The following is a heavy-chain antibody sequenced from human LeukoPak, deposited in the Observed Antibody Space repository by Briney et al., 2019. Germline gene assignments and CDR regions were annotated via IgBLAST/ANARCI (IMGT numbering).Heavy chain of an antibody. V-gene: IGHV4-34*01. CDR1: GGSFSGYY. Sequence: SETLSLTCAVYGGSFSGYYWSWIRQPPGKGLEWIGEINHSGSTNYNPSLKSRVTISVDTSKNQFSLKLSSVTAADTAVYYCARRFRYSSGWYLEWYFDLWGRGTLVTVSS. CDR2: INHSGST. D-gene: IGHD6-19*01. CDR3: ARRFRYSSGWYLEWYFDL. J-gene: IGHJ2*01.